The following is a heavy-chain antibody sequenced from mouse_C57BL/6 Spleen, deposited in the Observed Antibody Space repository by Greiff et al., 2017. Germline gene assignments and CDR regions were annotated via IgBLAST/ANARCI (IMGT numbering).Heavy chain of an antibody. Sequence: EVKLVESEGGLVQPGSSMKLSCTASGFTFSDYYMAWVRQVPEKGLEWVANINYDGSSTYYLDSLKSRFIISRDNAKNILYLQMSSLKSEDTATYYCARDGKDYYFDYWGQGTTLTVSS. CDR1: GFTFSDYY. J-gene: IGHJ2*01. V-gene: IGHV5-16*01. CDR3: ARDGKDYYFDY. CDR2: INYDGSST.